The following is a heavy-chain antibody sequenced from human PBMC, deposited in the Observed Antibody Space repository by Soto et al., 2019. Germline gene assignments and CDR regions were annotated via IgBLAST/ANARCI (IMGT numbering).Heavy chain of an antibody. J-gene: IGHJ4*02. V-gene: IGHV1-18*01. D-gene: IGHD3-16*02. CDR1: GYTFTSYG. CDR3: ARDLGLHLGELSLYRFDY. CDR2: ISAYNGNT. Sequence: ASVKVSCKASGYTFTSYGISWVRQAPGQGLEWMGWISAYNGNTNYAQKLQGRVTMTTDTSTSTAYMELRSLRSDDTAVYYCARDLGLHLGELSLYRFDYWGQGTLVTVSS.